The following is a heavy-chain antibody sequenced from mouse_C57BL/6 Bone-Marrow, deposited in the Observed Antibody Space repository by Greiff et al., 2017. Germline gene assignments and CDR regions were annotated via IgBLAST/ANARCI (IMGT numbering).Heavy chain of an antibody. V-gene: IGHV5-4*01. CDR1: GFTFSSYA. CDR2: ISDGGSYT. D-gene: IGHD1-1*01. CDR3: ARERGRAVVAHYDN. J-gene: IGHJ2*01. Sequence: EVKLMESGGGLVKPGGSLKLSCAASGFTFSSYAMSWVRQTPEKRLEWVATISDGGSYTYYPDNVKGRFTISRDNAKNNMYLQMSQLKSEDTAMYYCARERGRAVVAHYDNGGQGTTLTVSS.